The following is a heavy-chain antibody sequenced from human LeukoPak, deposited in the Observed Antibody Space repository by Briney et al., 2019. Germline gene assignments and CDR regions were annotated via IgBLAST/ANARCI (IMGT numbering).Heavy chain of an antibody. CDR1: GFTFSSYG. CDR3: AKVVAGYGDYYYGMDV. J-gene: IGHJ6*02. Sequence: PGGSLRLSCAASGFTFSSYGIHWVRQAPGKGLEWVAFIRYDGNNEYYVDSVKGRFTISRDNSKNTLYLQMNSLRAEDTAVYYCAKVVAGYGDYYYGMDVWGQGTTVTVSS. CDR2: IRYDGNNE. V-gene: IGHV3-30*02. D-gene: IGHD6-19*01.